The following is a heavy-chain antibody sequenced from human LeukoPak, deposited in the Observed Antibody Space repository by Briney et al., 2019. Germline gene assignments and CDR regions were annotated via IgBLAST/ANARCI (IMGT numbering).Heavy chain of an antibody. CDR3: ARYSKGLMVGENYFDY. CDR2: IYYSGST. D-gene: IGHD3-16*01. J-gene: IGHJ4*02. Sequence: PSETLSLTCTVSGGSISSYYWSWIRQPPGKGLEWIGYIYYSGSTNYNPSLKSRVTISVDTSKNQFSLKLSSVTAADTAVYYCARYSKGLMVGENYFDYWGQGTLVTVSS. CDR1: GGSISSYY. V-gene: IGHV4-59*01.